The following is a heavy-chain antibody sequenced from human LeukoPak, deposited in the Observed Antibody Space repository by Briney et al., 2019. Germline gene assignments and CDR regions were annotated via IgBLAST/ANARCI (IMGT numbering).Heavy chain of an antibody. CDR2: ISGSGGST. CDR1: GFTFSSYA. Sequence: GGSLRLSCAASGFTFSSYAMSWVRQAPGRGLEWVSAISGSGGSTYYADSVKGRFTISRDNSKNTLYLQMNSLRAEDTAVYYCAKDNSEYSSSPEDYWGQGTLVTVSS. D-gene: IGHD6-13*01. CDR3: AKDNSEYSSSPEDY. J-gene: IGHJ4*02. V-gene: IGHV3-23*01.